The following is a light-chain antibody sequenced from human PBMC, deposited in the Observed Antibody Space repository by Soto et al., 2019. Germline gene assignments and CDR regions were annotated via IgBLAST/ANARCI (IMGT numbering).Light chain of an antibody. Sequence: EKVLTQSPGTLSLSPGERATLSCRASQNVSSSYLAWYQHKPGQAPRLLIYGASNRATGIPDRASGSGSGTDFTLTISRLEPEDFAVYYCQQYGTSPFTFGGGTKVDIK. J-gene: IGKJ4*01. CDR3: QQYGTSPFT. V-gene: IGKV3-20*01. CDR1: QNVSSSY. CDR2: GAS.